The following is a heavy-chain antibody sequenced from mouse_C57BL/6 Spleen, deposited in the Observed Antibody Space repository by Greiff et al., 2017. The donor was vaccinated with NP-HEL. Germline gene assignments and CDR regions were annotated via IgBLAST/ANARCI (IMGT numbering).Heavy chain of an antibody. V-gene: IGHV7-3*01. CDR2: IRNKANGYTT. CDR3: ARYDYGNGAY. CDR1: GFTFTDYY. Sequence: EVHLVESGGGLVQPGGSLSLSCAASGFTFTDYYMSWVRQPPGKALEWLGFIRNKANGYTTEYSASVKGRFTISRDNSQSILYLQMNALRAEDSATYYCARYDYGNGAYWGQGTLVTVSA. D-gene: IGHD2-1*01. J-gene: IGHJ3*01.